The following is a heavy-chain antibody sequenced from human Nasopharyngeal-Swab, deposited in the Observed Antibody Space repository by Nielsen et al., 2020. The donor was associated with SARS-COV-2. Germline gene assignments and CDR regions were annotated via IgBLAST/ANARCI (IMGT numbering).Heavy chain of an antibody. CDR1: GFTFSSYS. Sequence: GGSLRLSCAVSGFTFSSYSVNWVRQAPGKGLEWVSYISSTGSTIYYADSLKGRFSISRDNAKNSLVLQMNSLRDEDTAVYYCARVHCSSSSCYADHWGQGTLVAVSS. D-gene: IGHD2-2*01. CDR3: ARVHCSSSSCYADH. V-gene: IGHV3-48*02. CDR2: ISSTGSTI. J-gene: IGHJ4*02.